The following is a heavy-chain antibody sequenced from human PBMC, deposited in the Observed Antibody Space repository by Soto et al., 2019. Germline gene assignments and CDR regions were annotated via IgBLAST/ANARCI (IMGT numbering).Heavy chain of an antibody. V-gene: IGHV3-48*02. CDR2: ISSSSSTI. D-gene: IGHD2-15*01. CDR1: GFTFSSYS. CDR3: ASGYCSGGSCYGRGAFDI. J-gene: IGHJ3*02. Sequence: GESLRLSCAASGFTFSSYSMNWVRQAPGKGLEWVSYISSSSSTIYYADSVKGRFTISRDNAKNSLYLQMNSLRDEDTAVYYCASGYCSGGSCYGRGAFDIWGQGTMVTVS.